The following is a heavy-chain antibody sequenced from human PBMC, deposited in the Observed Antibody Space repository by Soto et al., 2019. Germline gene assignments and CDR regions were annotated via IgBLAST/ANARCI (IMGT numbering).Heavy chain of an antibody. CDR3: AKDPSEQYSSGWYY. CDR2: ISYDGSNK. CDR1: GFTFSSYG. Sequence: GGSLRLSCAASGFTFSSYGMHWVRQAPGKGLEWVAVISYDGSNKYYADSVKGRFTISRDNSKNTLYLQMNSLRAEDTAVYYCAKDPSEQYSSGWYYWGQGTLVTVSS. J-gene: IGHJ4*02. D-gene: IGHD6-19*01. V-gene: IGHV3-30*18.